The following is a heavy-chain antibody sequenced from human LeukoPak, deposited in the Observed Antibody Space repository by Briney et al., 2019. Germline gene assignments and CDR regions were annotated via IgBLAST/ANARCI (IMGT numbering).Heavy chain of an antibody. D-gene: IGHD3-10*01. CDR3: ARGAYYYGSGSYYID. CDR1: GYTFTSYG. Sequence: ASVKVSCKASGYTFTSYGISWVRQAPGQGLEWMGWISAYNGNTNYAQKLQGRVTMTTDTSTSTAYMELRSLRSDDTAVYYCARGAYYYGSGSYYIDWGQGTLVTVSS. V-gene: IGHV1-18*01. CDR2: ISAYNGNT. J-gene: IGHJ4*02.